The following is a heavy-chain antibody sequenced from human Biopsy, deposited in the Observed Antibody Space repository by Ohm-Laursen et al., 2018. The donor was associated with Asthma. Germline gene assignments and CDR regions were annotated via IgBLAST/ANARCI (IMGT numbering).Heavy chain of an antibody. D-gene: IGHD6-13*01. Sequence: ASVKVSCKASGYPFIGYHIHWMRQAPGQGLEWMGRINPNSGATNYAQKFQGRVTMTRDTSISTAYMEVSRLRSDDTAVYYCAKGQKSAGDRWFDPWGQGTLVTVSS. CDR2: INPNSGAT. CDR1: GYPFIGYH. CDR3: AKGQKSAGDRWFDP. V-gene: IGHV1-2*06. J-gene: IGHJ5*02.